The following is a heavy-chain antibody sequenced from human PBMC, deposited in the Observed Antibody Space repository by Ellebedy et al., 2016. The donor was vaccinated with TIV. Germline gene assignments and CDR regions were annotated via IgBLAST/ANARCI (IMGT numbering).Heavy chain of an antibody. D-gene: IGHD2-15*01. J-gene: IGHJ4*02. V-gene: IGHV3-74*01. CDR3: ARVGGGFNFDY. Sequence: GESLKISCAASGFTFSSYWMHWVRQAPGKGLVWVSRINSDGSSTSYADSVKGRFTISRDNAKNTLYLQMNSLRAEDTAVYYCARVGGGFNFDYWGQGTLVTVSS. CDR2: INSDGSST. CDR1: GFTFSSYW.